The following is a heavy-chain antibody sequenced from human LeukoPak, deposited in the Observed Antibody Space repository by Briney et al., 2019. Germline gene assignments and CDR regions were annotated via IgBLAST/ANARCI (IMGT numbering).Heavy chain of an antibody. D-gene: IGHD3-3*01. CDR3: AKVEWPDAFSI. CDR1: GFTYSSYA. CDR2: ISSSGDNT. Sequence: GGSLRLSCVASGFTYSSYAMTWVRQAPGKGLEWVSLISSSGDNTYYADSVEGRFTISRDNSKNTLYLQMNNLRAEDTAIYYCAKVEWPDAFSIWGQGTMVTVSS. J-gene: IGHJ3*02. V-gene: IGHV3-23*01.